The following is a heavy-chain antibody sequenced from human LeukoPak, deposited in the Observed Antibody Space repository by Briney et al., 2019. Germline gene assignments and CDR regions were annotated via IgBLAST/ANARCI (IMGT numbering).Heavy chain of an antibody. J-gene: IGHJ6*02. Sequence: SETLSLTCTVSGGSISSYYWSWIRQPPGKGLEWIGYIYYSGSTNYNPSLKSRVTISVDTSKNQFSLKLSSVTASDTAVYYCARDTGQLWLRNYYYGMDVWGQGTTVTVSS. CDR2: IYYSGST. CDR1: GGSISSYY. CDR3: ARDTGQLWLRNYYYGMDV. V-gene: IGHV4-59*01. D-gene: IGHD5-18*01.